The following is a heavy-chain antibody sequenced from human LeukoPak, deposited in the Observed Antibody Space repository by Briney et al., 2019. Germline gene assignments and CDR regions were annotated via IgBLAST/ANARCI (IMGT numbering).Heavy chain of an antibody. Sequence: PGGSLRLSCAASGFTFSSYEMNWVRQAPGKGLEWVSYISSSGSTIYYADSVKGRFTISRDNAKNSLYLQMNSLRAEDTAVYYCARASSGSQNRPDYWGQGTLVTVSS. J-gene: IGHJ4*02. CDR1: GFTFSSYE. CDR2: ISSSGSTI. CDR3: ARASSGSQNRPDY. V-gene: IGHV3-48*03. D-gene: IGHD1-26*01.